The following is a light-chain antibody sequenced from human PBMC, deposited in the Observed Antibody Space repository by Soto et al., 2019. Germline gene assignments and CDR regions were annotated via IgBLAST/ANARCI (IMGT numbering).Light chain of an antibody. J-gene: IGLJ1*01. Sequence: QSVLTQPPSVSGAPGQRVTIYCTGSSXNIGAGYDVHWYQQLPGTAPKLLIYGNSNRPSGVPDRFSGSKSGTSASLAITGLQAEDEADYYCQSYDRSLSGFHVFGTGTKVTVL. V-gene: IGLV1-40*01. CDR1: SXNIGAGYD. CDR2: GNS. CDR3: QSYDRSLSGFHV.